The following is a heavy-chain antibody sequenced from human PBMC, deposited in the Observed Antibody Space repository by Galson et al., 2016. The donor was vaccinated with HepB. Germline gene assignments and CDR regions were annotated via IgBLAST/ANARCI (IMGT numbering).Heavy chain of an antibody. CDR3: EKGFGYGGSDWFFDY. V-gene: IGHV3-30-3*01. CDR2: GSNN. D-gene: IGHD5-12*01. CDR1: GFTFSSYP. Sequence: SLRLSCAASGFTFSSYPMHWVRQAPGKGLEWVAYGSNNYYADSVKGRFTISRDNSKNTPYRQMSSLRAEDTAIYYCEKGFGYGGSDWFFDYWGQGTLVTVSS. J-gene: IGHJ4*02.